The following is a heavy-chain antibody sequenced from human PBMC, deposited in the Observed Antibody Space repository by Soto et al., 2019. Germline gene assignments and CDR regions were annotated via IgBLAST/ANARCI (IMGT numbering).Heavy chain of an antibody. CDR3: AVITMVRGVIVNAFDY. J-gene: IGHJ4*02. CDR2: ISAGNGNT. D-gene: IGHD3-10*01. V-gene: IGHV1-3*01. Sequence: QVQLVQSGAEVKKPGASVKVSCKASGYTCTSYAMHWVRQAPGQRLEWMGWISAGNGNTKYSQKFQGRVTITRDTSASTAYMELSSLRSEDTAVYYSAVITMVRGVIVNAFDYWGQGTLVTVSS. CDR1: GYTCTSYA.